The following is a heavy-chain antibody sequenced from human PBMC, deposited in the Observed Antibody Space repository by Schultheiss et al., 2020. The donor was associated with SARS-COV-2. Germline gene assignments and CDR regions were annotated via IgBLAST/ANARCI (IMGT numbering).Heavy chain of an antibody. Sequence: GGSLRLSCVASEYTFGNYCMHWVRQAPGEGLVWVSRINEDGTTTNYADSVKGRFTISRDNAKKTLYLQMNSLRAEDTAVFYCARTYCIGGSCFLKPHYFDYWGQGTLVTVSS. J-gene: IGHJ4*02. V-gene: IGHV3-74*01. CDR3: ARTYCIGGSCFLKPHYFDY. CDR1: EYTFGNYC. D-gene: IGHD2-15*01. CDR2: INEDGTTT.